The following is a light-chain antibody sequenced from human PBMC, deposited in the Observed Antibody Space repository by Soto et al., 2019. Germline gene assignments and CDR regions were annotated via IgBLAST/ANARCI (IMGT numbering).Light chain of an antibody. CDR2: EVT. J-gene: IGLJ1*01. V-gene: IGLV2-14*01. Sequence: QSALTQPASVSGSPGQSITISCTGTSSDIGAYNYVSWYQQHPGKAPQLLIYEVTNRPSGVSDRFSGSKSGNTASLTISGLQAEDEANYYCNSYTTLSNRVFGTGTKLTVL. CDR3: NSYTTLSNRV. CDR1: SSDIGAYNY.